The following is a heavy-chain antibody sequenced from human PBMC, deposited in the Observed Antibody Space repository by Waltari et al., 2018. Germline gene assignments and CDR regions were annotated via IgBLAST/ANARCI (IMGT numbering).Heavy chain of an antibody. V-gene: IGHV3-7*01. CDR1: GFTFSSYW. CDR2: IKPDGSEK. CDR3: ARGGTYSSSWYGAAFDI. Sequence: EVQLVESGGGLVQPGGSLRLSCAASGFTFSSYWMSWVRQAPGKGLEWVANIKPDGSEKYYVDSVKGRFTSSRDNAKNSLDLQMNSLRADDTAVYYCARGGTYSSSWYGAAFDIWGQGTMVTVSS. D-gene: IGHD6-13*01. J-gene: IGHJ3*02.